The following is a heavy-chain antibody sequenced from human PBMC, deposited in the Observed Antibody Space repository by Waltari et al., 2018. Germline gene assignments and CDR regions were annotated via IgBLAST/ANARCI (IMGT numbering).Heavy chain of an antibody. CDR2: VIPTLGTK. CDR1: AGPIGSCV. D-gene: IGHD2-2*01. V-gene: IGHV1-69*05. Sequence: QVPLLQSGAEVKMPGSSVKVSCKASAGPIGSCVISWVRQAPGHGLEWRGGVIPTLGTKRHAQKFQGRLSITTDTSTNTAYMELTSLTSEDTAMYDCARDAVGESTRLLNAFDTWGQGTMVIVSS. CDR3: ARDAVGESTRLLNAFDT. J-gene: IGHJ3*02.